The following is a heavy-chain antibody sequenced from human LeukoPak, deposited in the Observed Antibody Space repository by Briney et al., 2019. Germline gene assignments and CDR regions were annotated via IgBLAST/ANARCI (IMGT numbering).Heavy chain of an antibody. J-gene: IGHJ4*02. Sequence: GGSLRLSRAASGFTFSSYAMSWVRQAPGKGLEWVSAISGSGGSTYYADSVKGRFTISRDNSKNTLYLQMNSLRAEDTAVYYCAKSKGIDTMIVVVTDYWGQGTLVTVSS. CDR1: GFTFSSYA. D-gene: IGHD3-22*01. V-gene: IGHV3-23*01. CDR3: AKSKGIDTMIVVVTDY. CDR2: ISGSGGST.